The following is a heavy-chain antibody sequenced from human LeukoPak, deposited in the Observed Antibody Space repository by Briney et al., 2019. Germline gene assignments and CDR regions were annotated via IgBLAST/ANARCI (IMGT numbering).Heavy chain of an antibody. Sequence: SQTLSLTCTVYGGSFSGYYWSWIRQPPGKGLEWIGEINHSGSTNYNPSLKSRVTISVDTSKNQFSLKLSSVTAADTAVYYCARGRRYYDSSGYLSGWFDPWGQGTLVTVSS. D-gene: IGHD3-22*01. J-gene: IGHJ5*02. CDR3: ARGRRYYDSSGYLSGWFDP. V-gene: IGHV4-34*01. CDR2: INHSGST. CDR1: GGSFSGYY.